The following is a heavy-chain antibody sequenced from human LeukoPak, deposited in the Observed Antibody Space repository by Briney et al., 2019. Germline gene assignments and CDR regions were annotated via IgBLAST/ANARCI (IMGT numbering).Heavy chain of an antibody. CDR3: ARGDGYNDAEYLQH. V-gene: IGHV3-33*01. CDR1: GVTFSSYG. J-gene: IGHJ1*01. Sequence: ARSLRLSCAASGVTFSSYGMHWVRKAPRKGLERVAVIWYDGSNKYYGDSVKGRFTISRDNSKKTLYLQMNSLRVEDTAVYYCARGDGYNDAEYLQHWGQGTLVTVS. D-gene: IGHD5-24*01. CDR2: IWYDGSNK.